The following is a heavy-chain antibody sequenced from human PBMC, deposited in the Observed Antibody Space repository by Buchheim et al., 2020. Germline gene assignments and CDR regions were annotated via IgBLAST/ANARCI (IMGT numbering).Heavy chain of an antibody. CDR2: INTYKGFT. CDR3: ARVNSGSAPGRWLDA. J-gene: IGHJ5*02. Sequence: QSQVVQSGSEVKKPGASVTLSCKASGYSFSSYGITWVRRAPGQGLEWIGGINTYKGFTKYAQKFQGRVSLTTDRPTSTAYMELRSLRSDDTAVYHCARVNSGSAPGRWLDAWGQGTL. CDR1: GYSFSSYG. D-gene: IGHD1-26*01. V-gene: IGHV1-18*01.